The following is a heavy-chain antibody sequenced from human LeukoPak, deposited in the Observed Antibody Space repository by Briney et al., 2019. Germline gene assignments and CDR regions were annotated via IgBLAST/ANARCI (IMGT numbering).Heavy chain of an antibody. D-gene: IGHD6-13*01. Sequence: PGGSLRLSCAASGFTFSSYAMSWVRQAPGKGLEWVSAISGSGGSTYYADSAKGRFTISRDNSKNTLYLQMNSLRAEDTAVYYCAKDQVGNGIAAGDYWGRGTLVTVSS. CDR2: ISGSGGST. CDR1: GFTFSSYA. CDR3: AKDQVGNGIAAGDY. V-gene: IGHV3-23*01. J-gene: IGHJ4*02.